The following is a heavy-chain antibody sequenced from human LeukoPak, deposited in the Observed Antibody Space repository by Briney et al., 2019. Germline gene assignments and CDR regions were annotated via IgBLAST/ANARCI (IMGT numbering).Heavy chain of an antibody. D-gene: IGHD6-19*01. CDR1: GASISSGGW. J-gene: IGHJ4*02. V-gene: IGHV4-4*02. CDR3: ASRPQWPV. Sequence: SGTLSLTCAVSGASISSGGWWTWVRQPPGKGLEWIGEIYHTGSTNYDPSLKSRVTISVDKSKNQFSLNLSSLTAADTAVYYCASRPQWPVWGQGILVTVSS. CDR2: IYHTGST.